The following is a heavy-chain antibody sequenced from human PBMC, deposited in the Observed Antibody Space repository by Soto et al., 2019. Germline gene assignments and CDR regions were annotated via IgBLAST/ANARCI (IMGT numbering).Heavy chain of an antibody. CDR1: GIIFEAHA. V-gene: IGHV3-33*01. Sequence: QEVLVESGGGVVRPGSSLRLSCVTSGIIFEAHAFHWVRQAPGKGLEWVALIWYGGTTYYEDSVEGRFSISRDNSRKTVFLQMNHPRPEDSGVYYCVRVRNNNDNRLDVWGQGTTVSVSS. CDR3: VRVRNNNDNRLDV. D-gene: IGHD1-1*01. CDR2: IWYGGTT. J-gene: IGHJ6*02.